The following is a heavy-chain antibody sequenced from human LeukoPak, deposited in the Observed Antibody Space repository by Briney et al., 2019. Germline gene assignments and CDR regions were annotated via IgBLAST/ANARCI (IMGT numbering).Heavy chain of an antibody. V-gene: IGHV1-8*01. Sequence: GASVKVSCKATGYTFGSYDINWLRQATGQGLEWMGWMNPNSGNTGYAQKFQGRVTMTRNTSISTAYMELSSLRSEDTAVYYCARAPWGDRFYYYYGMDVWGQGTTVTVSS. CDR3: ARAPWGDRFYYYYGMDV. CDR1: GYTFGSYD. CDR2: MNPNSGNT. J-gene: IGHJ6*02. D-gene: IGHD2-21*02.